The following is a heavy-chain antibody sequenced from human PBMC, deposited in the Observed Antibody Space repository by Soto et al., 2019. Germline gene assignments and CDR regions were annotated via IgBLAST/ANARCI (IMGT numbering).Heavy chain of an antibody. Sequence: DVQLVESGGGLEQPGRSLRLSCAASGFTFDDYAIHWVRQAPGKGLEWVSGISWSGNDVGYADSVKGRFTVSRDNAKNSVHLQMNSLRTEDTAFYYCAKDRQYGASSGYLDSWGQGTMVSVTS. V-gene: IGHV3-9*01. CDR1: GFTFDDYA. J-gene: IGHJ4*02. CDR3: AKDRQYGASSGYLDS. CDR2: ISWSGNDV. D-gene: IGHD6-6*01.